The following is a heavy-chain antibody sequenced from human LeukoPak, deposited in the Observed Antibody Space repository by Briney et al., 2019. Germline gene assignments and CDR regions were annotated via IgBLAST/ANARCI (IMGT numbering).Heavy chain of an antibody. J-gene: IGHJ4*02. Sequence: HPGGSLRLSCAASGFTFDDYTMHWVRQAPGKGLEWVSLISWDGGSTYYADSVKGRFTISRDNSKNSLYLQMNSLRTEDTAVYYCARDGGPSGSYYPSFDYWGQGTLVTVSS. CDR3: ARDGGPSGSYYPSFDY. V-gene: IGHV3-43*01. CDR2: ISWDGGST. CDR1: GFTFDDYT. D-gene: IGHD1-26*01.